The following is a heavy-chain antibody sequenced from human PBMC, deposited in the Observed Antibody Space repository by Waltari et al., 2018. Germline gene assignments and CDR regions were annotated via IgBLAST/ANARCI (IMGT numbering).Heavy chain of an antibody. Sequence: QVQLVQSGAEVKKPGASVKVSCKASGYTFTGYYMHWVRQAPGQGLEWMGRINPNSGGTNYAQKFQGRVTMTRDTSISTAYMELSRLRSDDTAVYYCARGSYGGWPEAPFDYWGQGTLVTVSS. V-gene: IGHV1-2*06. J-gene: IGHJ4*02. D-gene: IGHD6-19*01. CDR3: ARGSYGGWPEAPFDY. CDR1: GYTFTGYY. CDR2: INPNSGGT.